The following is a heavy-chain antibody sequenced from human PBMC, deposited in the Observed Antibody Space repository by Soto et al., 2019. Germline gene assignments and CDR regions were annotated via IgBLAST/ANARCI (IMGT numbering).Heavy chain of an antibody. CDR1: GFIFSDAW. CDR2: IKSKTDGGTA. Sequence: GGSLRLSCAASGFIFSDAWINWVRQAPGKGLEWVGRIKSKTDGGTADFAAPVKGRFAISRDDSRDVVYMEMYSLKTDDTAVYFCTTDSLFTGQLVRMDNWGHGTLVTVSS. J-gene: IGHJ4*01. D-gene: IGHD3-9*01. V-gene: IGHV3-15*07. CDR3: TTDSLFTGQLVRMDN.